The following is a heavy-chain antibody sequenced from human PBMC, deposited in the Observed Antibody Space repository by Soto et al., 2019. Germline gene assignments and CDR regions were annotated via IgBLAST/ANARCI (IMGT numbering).Heavy chain of an antibody. V-gene: IGHV4-59*08. Sequence: LSLTCTVSGGSISTYQWNWIRKSPGKGLEWIGYIYRTGSTRYNPSLNSRAAISLDTSRNRFSLKLNSVTAADTAVYFCARQTGDDPFDIWGQGTMVTVSS. D-gene: IGHD1-1*01. CDR2: IYRTGST. CDR3: ARQTGDDPFDI. J-gene: IGHJ3*02. CDR1: GGSISTYQ.